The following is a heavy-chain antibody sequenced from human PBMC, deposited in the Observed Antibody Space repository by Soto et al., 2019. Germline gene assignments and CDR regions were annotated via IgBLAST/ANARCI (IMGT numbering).Heavy chain of an antibody. CDR1: GNTLSELP. J-gene: IGHJ4*01. CDR2: YDPEDDGT. CDR3: ATGGNEGYGSLFY. V-gene: IGHV1-24*01. Sequence: QVQLVQSGAEVRKPGASVKVSCKMSGNTLSELPMHWVRQIPGKGLEWMAGYDPEDDGTIYAQNFEGRVSLTEDTSTDPAYLEVQRLTSEDTAVYFCATGGNEGYGSLFYWGQGTLVTVSS. D-gene: IGHD3-9*01.